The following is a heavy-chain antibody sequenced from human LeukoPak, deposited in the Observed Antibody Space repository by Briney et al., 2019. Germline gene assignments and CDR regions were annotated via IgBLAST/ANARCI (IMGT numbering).Heavy chain of an antibody. Sequence: GESLKISCKGSGYTFSSYWIGWVRQMPGKGLEWMGIIYPDDSDTRYSPSFQGQVTISADKSISTAYLQWSSLKASDTAMYYCARLAYCSNDVCYSNYYYSMDIWGKGTTVTVSS. V-gene: IGHV5-51*01. CDR1: GYTFSSYW. J-gene: IGHJ6*03. CDR2: IYPDDSDT. D-gene: IGHD2-8*01. CDR3: ARLAYCSNDVCYSNYYYSMDI.